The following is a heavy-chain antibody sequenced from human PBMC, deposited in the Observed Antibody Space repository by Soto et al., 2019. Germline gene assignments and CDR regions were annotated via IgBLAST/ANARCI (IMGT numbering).Heavy chain of an antibody. Sequence: PGGSLRLSCASNGFPFDDYATYWVLQVPGKGLEWVSVISWNSGRIGYADSVKGRFTISRDNAKNSLYLQMNSLRPEDTALYYCTKARLWGGDGYNSYYYNAMDVWGQGT. CDR3: TKARLWGGDGYNSYYYNAMDV. CDR1: GFPFDDYA. V-gene: IGHV3-9*01. D-gene: IGHD3-16*01. CDR2: ISWNSGRI. J-gene: IGHJ6*02.